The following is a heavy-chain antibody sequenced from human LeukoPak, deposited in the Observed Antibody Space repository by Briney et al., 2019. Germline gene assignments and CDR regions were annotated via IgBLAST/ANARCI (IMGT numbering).Heavy chain of an antibody. D-gene: IGHD6-6*01. J-gene: IGHJ4*02. CDR3: ARERSRQLGPALDY. CDR1: GYTFTSYG. CDR2: ISAYNGNT. Sequence: ASVKVSCKASGYTFTSYGISWVRQAPGQGLEWMGWISAYNGNTNYAQKFQGRVTITTDESTSTAYMELSSLRSEDTAVYYCARERSRQLGPALDYWGQGTLVTVSS. V-gene: IGHV1-18*01.